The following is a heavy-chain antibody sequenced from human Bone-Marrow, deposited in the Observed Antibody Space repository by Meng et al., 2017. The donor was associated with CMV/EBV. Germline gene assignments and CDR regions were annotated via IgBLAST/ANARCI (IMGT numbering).Heavy chain of an antibody. J-gene: IGHJ5*02. Sequence: ASVKVSCKASGYTFTSYGISWVRQAPGQGLEWMGWISAYNGNTNYAQKLQGRVTMTTDTSTSTAYMELSSLRSEDTAMYYCASAKEFRGGWFDPWGQGTLVTVSS. CDR2: ISAYNGNT. CDR1: GYTFTSYG. D-gene: IGHD2-21*01. V-gene: IGHV1-18*01. CDR3: ASAKEFRGGWFDP.